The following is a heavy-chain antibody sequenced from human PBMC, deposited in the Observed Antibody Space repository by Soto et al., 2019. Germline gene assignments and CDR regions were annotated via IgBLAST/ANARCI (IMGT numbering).Heavy chain of an antibody. D-gene: IGHD2-15*01. CDR3: APLVVAAAPFDH. Sequence: QVQLVESGGGVVQHGRSLRLSCVASGFVFKTYGMHWVRQAPGKGLEWVAFISFGGNDKSYAESVKGRFTISRDDPRNTLYLQMDSLRVEDTGVYYCAPLVVAAAPFDHCGEGNLVTVSS. CDR1: GFVFKTYG. V-gene: IGHV3-30*03. CDR2: ISFGGNDK. J-gene: IGHJ4*02.